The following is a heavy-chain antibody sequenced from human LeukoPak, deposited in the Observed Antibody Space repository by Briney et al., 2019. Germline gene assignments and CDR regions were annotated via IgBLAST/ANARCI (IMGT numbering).Heavy chain of an antibody. CDR3: ARDLYYYGSGSDP. D-gene: IGHD3-10*01. J-gene: IGHJ5*02. Sequence: SETLSLTCTVSGGSISSYYWSWIRQPPGKGLEWIGYIYYSGSTNYNPSLKSRVTMSVDTSKNQLSLKLSSVTAADTAVYYCARDLYYYGSGSDPWGQGTLVTVSS. CDR1: GGSISSYY. V-gene: IGHV4-59*12. CDR2: IYYSGST.